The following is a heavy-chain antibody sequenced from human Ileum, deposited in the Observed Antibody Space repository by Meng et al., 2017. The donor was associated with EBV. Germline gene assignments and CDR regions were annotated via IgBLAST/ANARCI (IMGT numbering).Heavy chain of an antibody. CDR2: IQSDGSKT. D-gene: IGHD2-15*01. CDR3: GRPAGHNPYCLDY. J-gene: IGHJ4*02. Sequence: QGRLVEVGGGVGHPGSSLRRSCKASGFTFSSYGMHCVRQAPGKGLEWVTGIQSDGSKTYYIDSLKARFTISRDDSKNTLYLQMKSLRVEDTAVYYCGRPAGHNPYCLDYWGQGSLVTVSS. V-gene: IGHV3-30*03. CDR1: GFTFSSYG.